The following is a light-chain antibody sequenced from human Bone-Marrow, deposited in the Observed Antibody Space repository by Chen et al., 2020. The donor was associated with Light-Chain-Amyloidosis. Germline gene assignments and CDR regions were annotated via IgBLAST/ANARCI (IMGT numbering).Light chain of an antibody. CDR3: CSYAGSNTYV. V-gene: IGLV2-23*01. CDR2: EDT. CDR1: TSDVGTYNL. J-gene: IGLJ2*01. Sequence: QSALTQPASVSGSPGQSITISCTGTTSDVGTYNLVSWYQKHPGKAPKLILFEDTQRPSGVSTRFSASKSVNTASLRIFRLQAEDEADYYCCSYAGSNTYVFGGGTKLTVL.